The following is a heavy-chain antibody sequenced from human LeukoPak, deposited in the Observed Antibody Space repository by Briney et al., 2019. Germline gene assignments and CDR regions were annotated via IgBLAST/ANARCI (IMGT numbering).Heavy chain of an antibody. CDR2: ISGSDQST. CDR1: GFTFNSHA. V-gene: IGHV3-23*01. Sequence: GGSLRLSCATSGFTFNSHAMTWVRQAPGKGPEWISSISGSDQSTYYADSVKGRFTISRDNSKNTLYLQMNSLRAEDTAVYYCARGLRDYYDSSGYLDYWGQGTLVTVSS. J-gene: IGHJ4*02. CDR3: ARGLRDYYDSSGYLDY. D-gene: IGHD3-22*01.